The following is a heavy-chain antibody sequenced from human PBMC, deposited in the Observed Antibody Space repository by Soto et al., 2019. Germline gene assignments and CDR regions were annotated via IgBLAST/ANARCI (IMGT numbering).Heavy chain of an antibody. D-gene: IGHD2-21*02. V-gene: IGHV1-69*01. CDR2: IMPIVGTA. Sequence: QGQLVQSGAEVKKPGSSVKVSCKASGGTFSSYAISWVRQAPGQGLEWMGGIMPIVGTANYAQKFQGRVTLTEDESKSTGYMELSRLKATDTAVYYGARDWHLDGGNSEESFDYWGQGTLVTVSS. CDR3: ARDWHLDGGNSEESFDY. CDR1: GGTFSSYA. J-gene: IGHJ4*02.